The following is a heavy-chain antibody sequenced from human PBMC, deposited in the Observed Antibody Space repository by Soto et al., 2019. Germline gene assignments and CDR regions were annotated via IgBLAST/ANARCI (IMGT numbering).Heavy chain of an antibody. CDR3: VRDGGPRLDF. Sequence: PGGCLRLSCAASGFTFSGYGMTGVRQSLGKGLEWVADIKQDGSERYNVDSVKGRFTLSRDNAKNSMSLQMNNLRVEDTAVYYCVRDGGPRLDFWGQGTQVTVSS. J-gene: IGHJ4*02. CDR1: GFTFSGYG. CDR2: IKQDGSER. V-gene: IGHV3-7*05. D-gene: IGHD2-15*01.